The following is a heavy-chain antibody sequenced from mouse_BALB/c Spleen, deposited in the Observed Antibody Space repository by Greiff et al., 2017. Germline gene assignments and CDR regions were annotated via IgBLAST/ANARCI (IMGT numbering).Heavy chain of an antibody. CDR2: IRNKANGYTT. J-gene: IGHJ4*01. Sequence: EVQLVESGGGLVQPGGSLRLSCATSGFTFTDYYMSWVRQPPGKALEWLGFIRNKANGYTTEYSASVKGRFTISRDNSQSILYLQMNTLRAEDSATYYCARSLHSSLLRNGYAMDYWGQGTSVTVSS. D-gene: IGHD1-1*01. CDR1: GFTFTDYY. CDR3: ARSLHSSLLRNGYAMDY. V-gene: IGHV7-3*02.